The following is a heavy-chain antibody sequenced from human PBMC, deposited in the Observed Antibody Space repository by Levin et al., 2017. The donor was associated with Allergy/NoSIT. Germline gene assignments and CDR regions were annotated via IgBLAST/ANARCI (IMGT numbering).Heavy chain of an antibody. V-gene: IGHV3-30*04. J-gene: IGHJ4*02. CDR2: ISYDGSNK. D-gene: IGHD6-13*01. Sequence: RGESLKISCAASGFTFSSYAMHWVRQAPGKGLEWVAVISYDGSNKYYADSVKGRFTISRDNSKNTLYLQMNSLRAEDTAVYYCARVMSSSWKSSFDYWGQGTLVTVSS. CDR1: GFTFSSYA. CDR3: ARVMSSSWKSSFDY.